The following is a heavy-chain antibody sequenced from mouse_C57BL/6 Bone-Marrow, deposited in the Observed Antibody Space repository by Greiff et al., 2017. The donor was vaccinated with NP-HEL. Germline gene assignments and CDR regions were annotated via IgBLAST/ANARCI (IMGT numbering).Heavy chain of an antibody. V-gene: IGHV1-55*01. CDR3: AWGDSSGSYYFDY. CDR2: LYPGSGST. J-gene: IGHJ2*01. Sequence: QVQLQQPGAELVKPGASVKMSCKASGYTFTSYWITWVKQRPGQGLEWIGDLYPGSGSTNYNEKFKSKATLTVDTSSSTAYMQLSSLTSEDAAVYACAWGDSSGSYYFDYWGQGTTLTVSS. CDR1: GYTFTSYW. D-gene: IGHD3-2*02.